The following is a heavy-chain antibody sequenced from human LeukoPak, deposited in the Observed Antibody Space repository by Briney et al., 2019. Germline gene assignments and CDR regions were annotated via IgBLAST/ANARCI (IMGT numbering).Heavy chain of an antibody. CDR3: ARKDGGRDGMDV. Sequence: GASVKVSCRASGYTFTDYYMHWVRQAPGQGLEWMGWLNPNTLVTNYAQHFQGRVSMTWDTSTSTGYMDLHSLTSDDTAVYYCARKDGGRDGMDVWGQGTTVTVSS. J-gene: IGHJ6*02. D-gene: IGHD4-23*01. CDR1: GYTFTDYY. V-gene: IGHV1-2*02. CDR2: LNPNTLVT.